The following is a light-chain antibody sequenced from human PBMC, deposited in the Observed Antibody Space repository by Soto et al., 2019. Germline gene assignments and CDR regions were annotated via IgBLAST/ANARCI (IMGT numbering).Light chain of an antibody. Sequence: QSALTQPASVSGSPGQSITISCTGTSHDIGSYNFVSWYQQHPGKAPKLMIYDVSVRPSGVSIRFSGSKSGNTASLTISGLQPEDEADYYCTSYRSITTSYVFGTGTKLTVL. CDR2: DVS. V-gene: IGLV2-14*03. CDR1: SHDIGSYNF. CDR3: TSYRSITTSYV. J-gene: IGLJ1*01.